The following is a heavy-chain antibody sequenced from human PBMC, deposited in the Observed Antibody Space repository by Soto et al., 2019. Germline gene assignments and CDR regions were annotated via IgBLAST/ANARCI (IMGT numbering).Heavy chain of an antibody. CDR3: ARAFYCSSTSCHDAFDI. CDR2: ISSSSSTI. J-gene: IGHJ3*02. CDR1: GFTFSSYS. V-gene: IGHV3-48*01. Sequence: GGSLRLSCAASGFTFSSYSMNWVRQAPGKGLEWVSYISSSSSTIYYADSVKGRFTISRDNAKNSLYLQMNSLRAEDTAVYYCARAFYCSSTSCHDAFDIWGQGTMVTVSS. D-gene: IGHD2-2*01.